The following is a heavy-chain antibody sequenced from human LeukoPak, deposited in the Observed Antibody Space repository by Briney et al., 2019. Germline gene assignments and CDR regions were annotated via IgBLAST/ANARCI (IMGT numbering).Heavy chain of an antibody. D-gene: IGHD4-23*01. Sequence: ASVKVSCKASGGTFSSYAISWVRQAPGQGLEWMGRIIPILGIAIYAHKFQGRVTITADKSTSTAYMELSSLRSEDTAVYYCARDTEVSTLGGMDVWGQGTTVTVSS. CDR2: IIPILGIA. J-gene: IGHJ6*02. CDR1: GGTFSSYA. V-gene: IGHV1-69*04. CDR3: ARDTEVSTLGGMDV.